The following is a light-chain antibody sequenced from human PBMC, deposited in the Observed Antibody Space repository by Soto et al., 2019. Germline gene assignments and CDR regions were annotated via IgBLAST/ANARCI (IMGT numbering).Light chain of an antibody. Sequence: QSVLTQPPSASGSPGQSVTISCTGSSNDLGGYNYVSWYQHHPGKAPKLIIYEVRERPSGVPDRFSGSKSGNTASLTVSGLQAEDEADYYCSSYGGSDNLIFGGGTKL. CDR3: SSYGGSDNLI. V-gene: IGLV2-8*01. J-gene: IGLJ2*01. CDR2: EVR. CDR1: SNDLGGYNY.